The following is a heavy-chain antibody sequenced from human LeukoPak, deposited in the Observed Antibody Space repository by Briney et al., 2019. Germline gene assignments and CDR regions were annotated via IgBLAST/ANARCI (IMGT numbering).Heavy chain of an antibody. V-gene: IGHV4-38-2*01. CDR3: ASPNFDY. CDR1: GYSISSGYY. Sequence: PSETLSLTCAVSGYSISSGYYWGWIRQPPGKGLEWIGSIYHSGSTYYNPSLKGRVTISVDTSKNQFSLKLSSVTAADTAVYYCASPNFDYWGQGTLVTVSS. CDR2: IYHSGST. J-gene: IGHJ4*02. D-gene: IGHD2-8*01.